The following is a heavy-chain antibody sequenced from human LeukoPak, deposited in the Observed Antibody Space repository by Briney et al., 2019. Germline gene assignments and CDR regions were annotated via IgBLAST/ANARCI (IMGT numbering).Heavy chain of an antibody. CDR2: IWYDGSYE. V-gene: IGHV3-33*01. CDR3: ARALPDYYDGSGYYDY. J-gene: IGHJ4*02. D-gene: IGHD3-22*01. CDR1: GFMFSNYG. Sequence: PGGSLRLSCAASGFMFSNYGMHWVRQAPGKGLEWVAVIWYDGSYEYYADSVKGRFTISRDNSKNTLYLQMNSLRPEDTAVYYCARALPDYYDGSGYYDYWGQGTLVTVSS.